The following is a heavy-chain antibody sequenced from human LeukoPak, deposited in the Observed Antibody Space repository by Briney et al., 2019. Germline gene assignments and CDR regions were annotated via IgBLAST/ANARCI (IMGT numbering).Heavy chain of an antibody. J-gene: IGHJ4*01. D-gene: IGHD1-26*01. CDR2: IYYSGST. CDR3: AKSGGYGPIDY. CDR1: GGSISSSSYY. Sequence: PSETLSLTCTVSGGSISSSSYYWGWIRQPPGKGLEWIGSIYYSGSTYYNPSLKSRVTISVDTSKNQFSLKLSSVTAADSAMYYCAKSGGYGPIDYWGQGTLVTVSS. V-gene: IGHV4-39*01.